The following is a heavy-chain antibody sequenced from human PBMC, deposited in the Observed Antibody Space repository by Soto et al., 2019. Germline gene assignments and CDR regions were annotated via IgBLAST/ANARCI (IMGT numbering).Heavy chain of an antibody. CDR2: IIPILGIA. D-gene: IGHD6-19*01. J-gene: IGHJ6*02. Sequence: ASVKVSCKASGYTFTSYTISWVRQAPGQGLEWMGRIIPILGIANYAQKFQGRVTITADKSTSTAYMELSSLRSEDTAVYYCASGEGAVAGTRVAVYYYYGMDVWGQGTTVTVSS. CDR1: GYTFTSYT. CDR3: ASGEGAVAGTRVAVYYYYGMDV. V-gene: IGHV1-69*02.